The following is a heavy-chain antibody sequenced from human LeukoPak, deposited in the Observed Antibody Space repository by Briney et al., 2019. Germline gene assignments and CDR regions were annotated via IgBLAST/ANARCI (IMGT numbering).Heavy chain of an antibody. V-gene: IGHV4-59*01. CDR3: AKDTSGWYFNF. J-gene: IGHJ2*01. CDR1: GGSMNTYY. CDR2: IHDSGTI. D-gene: IGHD6-19*01. Sequence: SETLSLTCIVSGGSMNTYYWSWIRQFPGRGLQWIGYIHDSGTINFNPSLKSRVTMLIDTSKNQFSLILTLVTAGDAAVYYCAKDTSGWYFNFWGRGTLVTVSS.